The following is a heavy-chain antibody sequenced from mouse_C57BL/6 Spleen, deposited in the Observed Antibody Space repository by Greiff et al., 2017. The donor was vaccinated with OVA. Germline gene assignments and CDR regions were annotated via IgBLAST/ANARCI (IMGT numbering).Heavy chain of an antibody. CDR3: AREGNYGSTYTFAY. J-gene: IGHJ3*01. CDR2: IYPGSGST. Sequence: VQLQQSGAELVKPGASVKMSCKASGYTFTSYWMTWVKQRPGQGLEWIGDIYPGSGSTNYNEKFKSKATLTVDTSSSTAYMQLSSLTSEDSAVYYFAREGNYGSTYTFAYWGQGTLVTVSA. V-gene: IGHV1-55*01. D-gene: IGHD1-1*01. CDR1: GYTFTSYW.